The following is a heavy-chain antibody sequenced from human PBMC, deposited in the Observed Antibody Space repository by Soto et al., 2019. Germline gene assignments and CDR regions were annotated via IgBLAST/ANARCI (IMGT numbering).Heavy chain of an antibody. CDR1: GFTVSYFG. Sequence: PGGSLRLSCAASGFTVSYFGLHWVRQAPGKGLEWVAFISSDGGKAYYADSMKGRFTISRDNSKNTLDLQMNSLKPEDTAVYYCARDWAWNYDYWGQGTLVTVPQ. D-gene: IGHD1-7*01. CDR2: ISSDGGKA. CDR3: ARDWAWNYDY. J-gene: IGHJ4*02. V-gene: IGHV3-30-3*01.